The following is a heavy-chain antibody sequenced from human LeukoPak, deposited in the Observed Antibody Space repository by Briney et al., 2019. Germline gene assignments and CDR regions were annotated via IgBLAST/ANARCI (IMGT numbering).Heavy chain of an antibody. CDR2: IYPGDSDT. Sequence: GESLKISCKGSGYSFTNYLIACVRQMPGKGLEWMGIIYPGDSDTGYSTSFQGQVTISAAKSISTAYLQWSSLKASDTAMYYCASTTSSSSLGYYYFDYWGQGTLVTVSS. CDR1: GYSFTNYL. D-gene: IGHD6-6*01. CDR3: ASTTSSSSLGYYYFDY. V-gene: IGHV5-51*01. J-gene: IGHJ4*02.